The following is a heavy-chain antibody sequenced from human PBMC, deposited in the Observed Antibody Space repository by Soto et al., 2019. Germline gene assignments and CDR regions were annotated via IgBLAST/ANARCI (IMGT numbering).Heavy chain of an antibody. CDR1: GGSISSGDYY. J-gene: IGHJ4*02. Sequence: QVQLQESGPGLVKPSQTLSLTCTVSGGSISSGDYYWRWIRQPPWKGLGWIGYIYYSGSTYYNPSLKSRVTLSVDTSTNQYSLKLSSVTAAGTAVYYCARESKHCNNGVCPAQNYYFDYCGQGTLVTVSS. CDR2: IYYSGST. V-gene: IGHV4-30-4*01. CDR3: ARESKHCNNGVCPAQNYYFDY. D-gene: IGHD2-8*01.